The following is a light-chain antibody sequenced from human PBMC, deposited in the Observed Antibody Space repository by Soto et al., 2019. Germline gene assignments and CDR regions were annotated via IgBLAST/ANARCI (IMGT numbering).Light chain of an antibody. CDR3: QHRRNWPLT. CDR1: QSGNTF. V-gene: IGKV3-11*01. Sequence: EMVLTQSPATLSLSPGEIATLSCRASQSGNTFLAWYQQRPGQAPRLLIYDVSIRATGIPARFSGGGSGTDFTLTISSLEPEDFAVYYCQHRRNWPLTFGGGTKVEIK. CDR2: DVS. J-gene: IGKJ4*01.